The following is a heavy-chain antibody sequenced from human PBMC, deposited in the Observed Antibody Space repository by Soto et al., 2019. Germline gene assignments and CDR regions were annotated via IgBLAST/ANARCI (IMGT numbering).Heavy chain of an antibody. V-gene: IGHV1-69*08. Sequence: QVQLVQSGAEVKKPGSSVKVSCKASGGTFSSYTISWVRQAPGQGLEWMGRIIPILSIANYAQKFQGRVTINADISKSTAYMELSSLRSEDTAVYYCARDNPSGRLLYFDYWGQGTLVTVSS. J-gene: IGHJ4*02. CDR3: ARDNPSGRLLYFDY. CDR2: IIPILSIA. D-gene: IGHD3-10*01. CDR1: GGTFSSYT.